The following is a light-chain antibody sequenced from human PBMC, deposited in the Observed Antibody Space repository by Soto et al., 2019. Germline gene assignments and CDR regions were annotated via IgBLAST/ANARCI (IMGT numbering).Light chain of an antibody. CDR3: QQYNGWPIT. CDR2: GAS. CDR1: QSVSSK. Sequence: ETVTTQSPATLSLSPGERATLSCRASQSVSSKLVWYQQKPGQAPRFLIYGASTRATGFPARFSGSGSGTEFTLTISSLQSEDFAVYYCQQYNGWPITFGQGTRLEIK. V-gene: IGKV3-15*01. J-gene: IGKJ5*01.